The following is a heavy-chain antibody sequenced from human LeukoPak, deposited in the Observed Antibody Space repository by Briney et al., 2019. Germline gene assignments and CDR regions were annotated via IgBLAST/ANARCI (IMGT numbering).Heavy chain of an antibody. D-gene: IGHD5-18*01. Sequence: GGSLRLSCAASGFTFENYWISWVRQAPGKGPAWVANIKQDGSVEHYLDSVKGRFTISRDNAKNSLILQMNSLRAEDAAVYYCARWAGVTDYWGQGTLVTVSS. V-gene: IGHV3-7*01. CDR2: IKQDGSVE. CDR3: ARWAGVTDY. J-gene: IGHJ4*02. CDR1: GFTFENYW.